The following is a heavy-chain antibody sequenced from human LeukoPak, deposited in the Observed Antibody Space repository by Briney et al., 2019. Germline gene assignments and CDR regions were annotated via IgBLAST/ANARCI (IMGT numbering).Heavy chain of an antibody. V-gene: IGHV4-4*02. Sequence: SETLSLTCAVSGASFSSSNWWIWVRQPPKKGLEWIGEIHHSGSTNYNPSLKSRVTMSVDTSKNQISLRLSSVTAADTAVYYCARGLYGSDSYWGQGNLVTVSS. CDR2: IHHSGST. CDR3: ARGLYGSDSY. D-gene: IGHD6-19*01. CDR1: GASFSSSNW. J-gene: IGHJ4*02.